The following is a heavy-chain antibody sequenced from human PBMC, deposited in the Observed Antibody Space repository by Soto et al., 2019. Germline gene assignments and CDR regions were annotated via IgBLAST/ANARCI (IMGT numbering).Heavy chain of an antibody. J-gene: IGHJ6*02. CDR3: ARVPPRDIAAAGTFTFYGMDV. CDR2: IYTSGST. V-gene: IGHV4-4*07. CDR1: GGSISSYY. Sequence: QVQLQESGPGLVKPSEILSLTCTVSGGSISSYYWSWIRQPAGKGLEWIGRIYTSGSTNYNPSLKSRVTMSVDTSKNQFSLKLSSVTAADTAVYYCARVPPRDIAAAGTFTFYGMDVWGQGTTVTVSS. D-gene: IGHD6-13*01.